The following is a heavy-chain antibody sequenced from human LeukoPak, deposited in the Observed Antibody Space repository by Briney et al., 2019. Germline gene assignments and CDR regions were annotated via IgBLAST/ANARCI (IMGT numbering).Heavy chain of an antibody. V-gene: IGHV1-2*02. Sequence: ASVKVSCKASGYTFTGYYTHWVRQAPGQGLEWMGWINPNSGGTNYAQKSQGRVTMTRDTSINTAYMELSSLRSDDTAVYFCARRAYSSLGMDVWGKGTTVTVSS. CDR1: GYTFTGYY. J-gene: IGHJ6*04. D-gene: IGHD4-11*01. CDR2: INPNSGGT. CDR3: ARRAYSSLGMDV.